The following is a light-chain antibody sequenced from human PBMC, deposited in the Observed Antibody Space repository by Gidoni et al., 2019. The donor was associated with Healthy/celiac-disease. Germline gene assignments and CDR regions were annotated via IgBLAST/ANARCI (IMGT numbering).Light chain of an antibody. J-gene: IGKJ3*01. Sequence: DIQMTQSPSSLSASVGDRVTITCRASQSISSYLNWYQQKPGKAPKLLIYAASSLQSGVPSRFSGSGSGTDFTLTISNLQPEDFATYYCQQSYSTPPFTFGPGTKVEIK. CDR1: QSISSY. V-gene: IGKV1-39*01. CDR3: QQSYSTPPFT. CDR2: AAS.